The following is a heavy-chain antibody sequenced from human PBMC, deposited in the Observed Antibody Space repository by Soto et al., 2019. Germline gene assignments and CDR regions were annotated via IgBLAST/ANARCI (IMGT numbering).Heavy chain of an antibody. J-gene: IGHJ4*02. V-gene: IGHV3-74*01. CDR2: INSDGSST. CDR1: GFTFSSYW. Sequence: VGSLRLSCAASGFTFSSYWMHWVRQAPGKGLVWVSRINSDGSSTSYADSVKGRFTISRDNAKNTLYLQMNSLRAEDTAVYYCARDQGYSSGWYLDWGQRTLVTVSS. CDR3: ARDQGYSSGWYLD. D-gene: IGHD6-19*01.